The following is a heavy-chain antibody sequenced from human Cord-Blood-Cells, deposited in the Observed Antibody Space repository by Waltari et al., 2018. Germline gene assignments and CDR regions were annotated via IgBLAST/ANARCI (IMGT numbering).Heavy chain of an antibody. Sequence: YTFTSYDINWVRQATGQGLEWMGWMNPNSGNTGYAQKFQGRVTMTRNTSISTAYMELSSLRSEDTAVYYCARYGYSVSYYYYYYYGMDVWGQGTTVTVSS. D-gene: IGHD1-26*01. CDR3: ARYGYSVSYYYYYYYGMDV. CDR1: YTFTSYD. J-gene: IGHJ6*02. V-gene: IGHV1-8*01. CDR2: MNPNSGNT.